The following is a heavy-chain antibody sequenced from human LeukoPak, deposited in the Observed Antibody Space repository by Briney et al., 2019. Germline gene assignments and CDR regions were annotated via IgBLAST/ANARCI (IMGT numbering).Heavy chain of an antibody. CDR2: ISSSSSYI. D-gene: IGHD2-21*02. V-gene: IGHV3-21*01. J-gene: IGHJ3*02. Sequence: PGGSLRLSCAASGFTFSSYSMNWVRQAPGKGLEWVSSISSSSSYIYYADSVKGRFTISRDNAKNSLYLQMNSLRAEDAAVYYCARCGDPPDAFDIWGQGTMVTVSS. CDR3: ARCGDPPDAFDI. CDR1: GFTFSSYS.